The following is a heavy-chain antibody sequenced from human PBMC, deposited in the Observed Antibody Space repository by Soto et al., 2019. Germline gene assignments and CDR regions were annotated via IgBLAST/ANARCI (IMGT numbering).Heavy chain of an antibody. CDR3: ARQGQYYDSSGYRDAFDI. V-gene: IGHV5-10-1*01. D-gene: IGHD3-22*01. J-gene: IGHJ3*02. Sequence: GESLKISCKCSGYIFTSYWIGCFLQMPVKVLEWMGRIDPSDSYTNYSPSFQGHVTISADKSISTAYLQWSSLKASDTAMYYCARQGQYYDSSGYRDAFDIWGQGTMVTVSS. CDR1: GYIFTSYW. CDR2: IDPSDSYT.